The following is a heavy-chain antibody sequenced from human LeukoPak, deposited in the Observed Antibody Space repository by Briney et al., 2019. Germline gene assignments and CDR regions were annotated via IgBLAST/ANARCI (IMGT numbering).Heavy chain of an antibody. CDR2: IYYSGST. CDR1: GGSISSYY. D-gene: IGHD7-27*01. V-gene: IGHV4-59*01. Sequence: PSETLSLTCTVSGGSISSYYWSWIRQPPGKGLEWIGYIYYSGSTNYNPSLKSRVTISVDTSKNQFSLKPSSVTAADTAVYYCARGDWGLIDYWGQGTLVTVSS. J-gene: IGHJ4*02. CDR3: ARGDWGLIDY.